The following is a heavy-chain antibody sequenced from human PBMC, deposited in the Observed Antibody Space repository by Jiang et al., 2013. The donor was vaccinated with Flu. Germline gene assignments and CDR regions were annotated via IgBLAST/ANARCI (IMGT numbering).Heavy chain of an antibody. D-gene: IGHD2-21*01. CDR1: GGIFNSYV. CDR2: IIPILRKT. V-gene: IGHV1-69*06. Sequence: GAEVKKPGSSVKVSCKASGGIFNSYVITWVRQAPGQGLEWMGGIIPILRKTKYAQKFQGRVTITADKSTSTAYMELTSLRSEDTAVYFCASGIVEATTFSYYTYAMNVWGPGXRSPSP. CDR3: ASGIVEATTFSYYTYAMNV. J-gene: IGHJ6*02.